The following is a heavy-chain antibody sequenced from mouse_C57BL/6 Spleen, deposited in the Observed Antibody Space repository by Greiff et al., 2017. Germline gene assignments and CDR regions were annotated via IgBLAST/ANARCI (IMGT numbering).Heavy chain of an antibody. CDR2: IDPEDGET. CDR3: ASRQLRLLPWFAY. Sequence: DVKLQESGAELVKPGASVKLSCTASGFNIKDYYMHWVKQRTEQGLEWIGRIDPEDGETKYAPKFQGKATITADTSSNTAYLQLISLTAEDTAVYYCASRQLRLLPWFAYWGQGTLVTVSA. CDR1: GFNIKDYY. V-gene: IGHV14-2*01. J-gene: IGHJ3*01. D-gene: IGHD3-2*02.